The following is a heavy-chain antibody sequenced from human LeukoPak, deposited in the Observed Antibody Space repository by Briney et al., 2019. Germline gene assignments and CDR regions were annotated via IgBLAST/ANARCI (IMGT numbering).Heavy chain of an antibody. Sequence: SETLSLTCTVSGGSISSSYWSWIRQPPGKGLEWTGYIYYTGSTTYNPSLKSRVTISVDTSKNQFSLKLRSVTAADTAVYYCARDYGDIPPDWYYDLWGRGTLVTVSS. CDR1: GGSISSSY. CDR2: IYYTGST. V-gene: IGHV4-59*01. J-gene: IGHJ2*01. D-gene: IGHD4-17*01. CDR3: ARDYGDIPPDWYYDL.